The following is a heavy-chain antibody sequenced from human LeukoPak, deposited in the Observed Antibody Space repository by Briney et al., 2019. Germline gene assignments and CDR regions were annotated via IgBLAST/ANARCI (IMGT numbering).Heavy chain of an antibody. Sequence: SCKASGGTFSSYAMHWVRQAPGKGLEYVSAISSNGGSTYYANSVKGRFTISRDNSKNTLYLQMNSLRAEDTAVYYCAKDRPSKGAPDAFDIWGQGTMVTVSS. CDR3: AKDRPSKGAPDAFDI. CDR1: GGTFSSYA. CDR2: ISSNGGST. D-gene: IGHD1-26*01. J-gene: IGHJ3*02. V-gene: IGHV3-64*01.